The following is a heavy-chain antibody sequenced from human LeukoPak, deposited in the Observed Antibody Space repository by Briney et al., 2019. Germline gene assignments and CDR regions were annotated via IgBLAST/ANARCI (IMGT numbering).Heavy chain of an antibody. Sequence: PGGSLRLSCAASGFPFTSHWLSWFRQSPGRGLEWVAHINSDGSEKNYVDSVKGRFTISRDDARNSQFLQMNSLRAEDTAVYYCASGGGWVFFNWGQGTLVTVSS. CDR2: INSDGSEK. CDR3: ASGGGWVFFN. CDR1: GFPFTSHW. D-gene: IGHD6-19*01. J-gene: IGHJ4*02. V-gene: IGHV3-7*01.